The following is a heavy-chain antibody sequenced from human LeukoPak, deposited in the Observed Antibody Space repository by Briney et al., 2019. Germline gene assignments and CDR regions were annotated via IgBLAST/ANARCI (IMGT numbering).Heavy chain of an antibody. D-gene: IGHD3-10*01. CDR1: GFSFTNTW. Sequence: KPGGSLRLSCEASGFSFTNTWMSWVRQAPGKGLEWVGRVKSKADDGTTDYAAPVQGRFTISRDDSKNTLSLQMNSLKTEDTAVCYCATEGGSGSYYGDDAFDMWGQGTMVTVSS. CDR3: ATEGGSGSYYGDDAFDM. J-gene: IGHJ3*02. CDR2: VKSKADDGTT. V-gene: IGHV3-15*01.